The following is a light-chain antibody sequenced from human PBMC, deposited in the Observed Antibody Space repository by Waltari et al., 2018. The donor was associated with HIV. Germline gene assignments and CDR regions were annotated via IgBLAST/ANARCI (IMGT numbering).Light chain of an antibody. CDR3: QSYDSSLTASV. CDR2: DNN. CDR1: SSNIGAPYD. J-gene: IGLJ3*02. Sequence: QSVLTQPPSVSGAPGQMVTISCIGNSSNIGAPYDVHWYQHVPGTAPKLLIYDNNNRPSGVPDRFSVMKSGTSASLAITGLQADDEADYYCQSYDSSLTASVFGGGTKLTVL. V-gene: IGLV1-40*01.